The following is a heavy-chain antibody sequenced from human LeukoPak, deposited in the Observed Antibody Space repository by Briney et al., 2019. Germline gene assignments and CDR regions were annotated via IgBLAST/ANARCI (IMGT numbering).Heavy chain of an antibody. D-gene: IGHD6-25*01. Sequence: GGSLRLSCAASGFTVSSNYMSWVRQAPGKGLEWVSVIYGGGSTYYADSVKGRFTISRDNSKNTLYLQMNSLRAEDTAVYYCARFVGGYAYFDYWGQGTLVTVSS. CDR3: ARFVGGYAYFDY. V-gene: IGHV3-53*01. J-gene: IGHJ4*02. CDR2: IYGGGST. CDR1: GFTVSSNY.